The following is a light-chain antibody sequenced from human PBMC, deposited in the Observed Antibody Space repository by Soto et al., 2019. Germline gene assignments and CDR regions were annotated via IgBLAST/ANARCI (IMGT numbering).Light chain of an antibody. CDR1: ISDVGSYDL. CDR2: EGS. Sequence: QSALTQPASVSGSPGQSITISCIGTISDVGSYDLVSWYQQHPGKAPRLMIYEGSKRPSGVSNRFFGSKSGNTASLAISGLQAEDEADYYCSSYTTTSNYVFGTGTKVTAL. J-gene: IGLJ1*01. CDR3: SSYTTTSNYV. V-gene: IGLV2-14*02.